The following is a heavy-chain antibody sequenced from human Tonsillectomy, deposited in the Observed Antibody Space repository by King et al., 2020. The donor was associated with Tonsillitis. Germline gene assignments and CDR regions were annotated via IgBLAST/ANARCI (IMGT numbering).Heavy chain of an antibody. CDR2: ISYDGSNK. J-gene: IGHJ3*02. CDR3: ATAPVLLWFGDDPGAFDI. CDR1: GFTFSSYG. D-gene: IGHD3-10*01. V-gene: IGHV3-30*03. Sequence: VQLVESGGGVVQPGRSLRLSCAASGFTFSSYGIHWVRQAPGKGLEWVAVISYDGSNKFYADALKGRFTISRDNSKNALYLQMNSLRAEDTAVYYCATAPVLLWFGDDPGAFDIWGQGTMVTVSS.